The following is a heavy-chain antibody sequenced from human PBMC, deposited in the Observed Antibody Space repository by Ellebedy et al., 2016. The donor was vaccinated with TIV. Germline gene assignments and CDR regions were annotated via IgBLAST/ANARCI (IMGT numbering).Heavy chain of an antibody. D-gene: IGHD3-22*01. CDR2: MSSDGRNQ. CDR1: GFTFSSYG. Sequence: GGSLRLSCAASGFTFSSYGMHWVRQAPGKGLDWVSFMSSDGRNQYYADSAKGRFTISRDNSKKTLYLQMNSLRAEDTAVYYCAKGANYYDSSIDFWGQGTLVTVSS. CDR3: AKGANYYDSSIDF. V-gene: IGHV3-30*18. J-gene: IGHJ4*02.